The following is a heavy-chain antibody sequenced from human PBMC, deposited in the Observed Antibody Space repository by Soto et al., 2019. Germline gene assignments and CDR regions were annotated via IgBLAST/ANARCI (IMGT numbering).Heavy chain of an antibody. CDR1: GFTFDEYG. CDR3: VFYLGDEYSSGWYWYSLQH. CDR2: FNWNGGNI. V-gene: IGHV3-20*04. Sequence: PGGSLRLSCAASGFTFDEYGMSWVRQVPGKGPEWGSGFNWNGGNIHYADSVKGRFTISRDNSKNTLYLQMNSLRAEDTAVYYCVFYLGDEYSSGWYWYSLQHWGQGTLVTVSS. D-gene: IGHD6-19*01. J-gene: IGHJ1*01.